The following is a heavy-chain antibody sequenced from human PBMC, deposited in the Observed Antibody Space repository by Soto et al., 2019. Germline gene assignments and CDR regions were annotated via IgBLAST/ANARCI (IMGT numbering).Heavy chain of an antibody. CDR1: GFTFSSYA. CDR2: ISYDGSNK. D-gene: IGHD3-22*01. J-gene: IGHJ4*02. CDR3: ARDARPNYYDSRWCTIDY. V-gene: IGHV3-30-3*01. Sequence: GGSLRLSCAASGFTFSSYAMHWVRQAPGKGLEWVAVISYDGSNKYYADSVKGRFTISRDNSKNTLYLQMNSLRAEDTAVYYCARDARPNYYDSRWCTIDYWGQGTLVTVSS.